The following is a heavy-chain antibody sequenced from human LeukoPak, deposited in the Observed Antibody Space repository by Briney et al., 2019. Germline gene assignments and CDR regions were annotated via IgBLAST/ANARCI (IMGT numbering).Heavy chain of an antibody. CDR1: GYTFTNYY. Sequence: GASVKVSCKASGYTFTNYYMHWVRQAPGQGLGIINPSDGKTSYAQKFQGRVTMTRDTSTSTVYMELSSLRSEDTAVYYCAREIGPRQLHLWGSTFDYWGQGTLVTVS. CDR2: INPSDGKT. V-gene: IGHV1-46*01. D-gene: IGHD5-18*01. CDR3: AREIGPRQLHLWGSTFDY. J-gene: IGHJ4*02.